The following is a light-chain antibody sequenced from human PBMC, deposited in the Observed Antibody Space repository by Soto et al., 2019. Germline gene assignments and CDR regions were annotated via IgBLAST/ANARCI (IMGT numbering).Light chain of an antibody. CDR1: SSDVGGFLY. CDR2: AVS. V-gene: IGLV2-14*01. CDR3: SSYSSSRPLVV. Sequence: QSVLTQPASVSGSPGQSITISCTGTSSDVGGFLYVSWFQQHPGKAPKLMIYAVSNRPSGISNRFSGSKSGNTASLTISGLQAEDGADYSCSSYSSSRPLVVFGGGTKLTVL. J-gene: IGLJ2*01.